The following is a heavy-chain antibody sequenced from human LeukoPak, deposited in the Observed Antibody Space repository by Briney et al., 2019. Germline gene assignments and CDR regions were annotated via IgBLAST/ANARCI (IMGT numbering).Heavy chain of an antibody. CDR2: INHSGST. D-gene: IGHD3-22*01. V-gene: IGHV4-34*01. CDR3: ARGIPAYYYDSSGYYPNYYYYMDV. Sequence: PSDTLSLTCAVYGGSFSGYYWSWIRQSPGKGLEWLGEINHSGSTNYNPSLKSRVTISVNTSKNQSSLKLSSVTAADTAVYYCARGIPAYYYDSSGYYPNYYYYMDVWGKGTTVTVSS. CDR1: GGSFSGYY. J-gene: IGHJ6*03.